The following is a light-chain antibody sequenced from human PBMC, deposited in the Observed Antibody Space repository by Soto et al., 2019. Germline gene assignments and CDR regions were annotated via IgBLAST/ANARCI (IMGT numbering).Light chain of an antibody. Sequence: DIQMTQSPSTLSASVGDRVTITCRASQSISSWLAWYQQKPGKAPKLLIYDASSLESGVPSRFSGSGSGTELTLTISSLQAVDSAAFYCKQYNHYPWTFGQGTKVEIK. V-gene: IGKV1-5*01. CDR3: KQYNHYPWT. CDR1: QSISSW. CDR2: DAS. J-gene: IGKJ1*01.